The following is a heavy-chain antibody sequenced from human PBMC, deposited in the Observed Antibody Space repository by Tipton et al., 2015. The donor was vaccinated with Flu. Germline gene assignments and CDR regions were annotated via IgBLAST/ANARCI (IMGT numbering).Heavy chain of an antibody. D-gene: IGHD6-13*01. CDR2: IKQDGSEK. CDR3: ARVIGSAGPY. V-gene: IGHV3-7*01. CDR1: GFTFSDYW. J-gene: IGHJ4*02. Sequence: SLRLSCVASGFTFSDYWMHWVRQAPGKGLEWVANIKQDGSEKYYVDSVKGRFSISRDNAKNSVYLQMNSLRAEDTAVYYCARVIGSAGPYWGQGTLVTVSS.